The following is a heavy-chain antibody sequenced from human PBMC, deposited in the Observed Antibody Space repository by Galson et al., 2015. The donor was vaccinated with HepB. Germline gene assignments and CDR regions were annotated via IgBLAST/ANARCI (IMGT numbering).Heavy chain of an antibody. D-gene: IGHD2-2*01. CDR3: AKDYCSSTSCYYYYYYYMDV. Sequence: SLRLSCAASGFTFSSYSMNWVCQAPGKGLEWVAVISYDGSNKYYADSVKGRFTISRDNSKNTLYLQMNSLRAEDTAVYYCAKDYCSSTSCYYYYYYYMDVWGKGTTVTVSS. CDR1: GFTFSSYS. V-gene: IGHV3-30*18. J-gene: IGHJ6*03. CDR2: ISYDGSNK.